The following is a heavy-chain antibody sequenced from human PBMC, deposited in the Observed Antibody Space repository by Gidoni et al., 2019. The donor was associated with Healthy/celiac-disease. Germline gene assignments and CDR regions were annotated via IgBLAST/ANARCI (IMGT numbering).Heavy chain of an antibody. J-gene: IGHJ6*02. CDR3: ARVRRMVAAPGEDYYYYGMDV. CDR1: GYTFTSYY. CDR2: INPSGGST. Sequence: QVQLVQSGAEVKKPGASVKVSCKASGYTFTSYYMHWVRQAPGQGLEWMGIINPSGGSTSYAQKFQGRVTMTRDTSTSTVYMELSSLRSEDTAVYYCARVRRMVAAPGEDYYYYGMDVWGQGTTVTVSS. D-gene: IGHD2-15*01. V-gene: IGHV1-46*01.